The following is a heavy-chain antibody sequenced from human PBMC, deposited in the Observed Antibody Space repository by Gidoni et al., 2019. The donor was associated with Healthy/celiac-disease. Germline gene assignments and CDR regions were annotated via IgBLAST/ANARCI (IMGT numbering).Heavy chain of an antibody. D-gene: IGHD6-13*01. Sequence: QVQLVQSGAEVKKPGASVKVSCKASGYTFTGYYMHWVRQAPGQGLEWMGWINPNSGGTNYAQKFQGRVTMTRDTSISTAYMELSRLRSDDTAVYYCARGHLAAKMAYGMDVWGQGTTVTVSS. J-gene: IGHJ6*02. CDR3: ARGHLAAKMAYGMDV. V-gene: IGHV1-2*02. CDR1: GYTFTGYY. CDR2: INPNSGGT.